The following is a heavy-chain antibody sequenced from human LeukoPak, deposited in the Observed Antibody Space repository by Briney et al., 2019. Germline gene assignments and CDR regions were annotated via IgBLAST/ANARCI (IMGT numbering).Heavy chain of an antibody. CDR2: IYYSGST. D-gene: IGHD4-23*01. CDR3: ARDVKFAVVTPGSVYYYYYMDV. CDR1: GGSISSSSYY. V-gene: IGHV4-39*07. J-gene: IGHJ6*03. Sequence: SETLSLTCTVSGGSISSSSYYWGWIRQPPGKGLEWIGSIYYSGSTYYNPSLRSRVTISVDTSKNQFSLKLSSVTAADTAVYYCARDVKFAVVTPGSVYYYYYMDVWGKGTTVTISS.